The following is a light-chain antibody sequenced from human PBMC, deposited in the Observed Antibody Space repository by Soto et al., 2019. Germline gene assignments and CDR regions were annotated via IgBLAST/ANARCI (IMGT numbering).Light chain of an antibody. Sequence: QLVLTQPPSVSEAPRQRITISCSGSSSNIGNNAVNWYQQLPGKAPKLLIYYDDLLPSGVSDRFSGSKSGTSASLAISGLQSEDEADYYCAAWDDSLNGVVFGGRTKLTVL. CDR3: AAWDDSLNGVV. V-gene: IGLV1-36*01. CDR2: YDD. J-gene: IGLJ2*01. CDR1: SSNIGNNA.